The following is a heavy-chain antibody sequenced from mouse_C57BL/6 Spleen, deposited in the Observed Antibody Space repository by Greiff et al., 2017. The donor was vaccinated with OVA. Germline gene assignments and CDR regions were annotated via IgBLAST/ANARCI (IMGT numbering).Heavy chain of an antibody. V-gene: IGHV5-9-1*02. CDR3: TRGGYSNYAY. J-gene: IGHJ3*01. Sequence: EVQGVESGEGLVKPGGSLKLSCAASGFTFSSYAMSWVRQTPEKRLEWVAYISSGGDYIYYADTVKGRFTISRDNARNTLYLQMSSLKSEDTAMYYCTRGGYSNYAYWGQGTLVTVSA. CDR2: ISSGGDYI. D-gene: IGHD2-5*01. CDR1: GFTFSSYA.